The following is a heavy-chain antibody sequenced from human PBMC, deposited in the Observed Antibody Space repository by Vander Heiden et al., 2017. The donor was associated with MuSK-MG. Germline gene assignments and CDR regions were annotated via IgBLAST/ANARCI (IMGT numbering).Heavy chain of an antibody. CDR1: GFTFGSYG. CDR3: ARDREAYYYYYYYMDV. Sequence: QVQLVESGGGVVQPGRSLRLPCAASGFTFGSYGMHWVRQAPGKGLEWVAVIWYDGSNKYYADSVKGRFTISRDNSKNTLYLQMNSLRAEDTAVYYCARDREAYYYYYYYMDVWGKGTTVTVSS. CDR2: IWYDGSNK. V-gene: IGHV3-33*01. J-gene: IGHJ6*03.